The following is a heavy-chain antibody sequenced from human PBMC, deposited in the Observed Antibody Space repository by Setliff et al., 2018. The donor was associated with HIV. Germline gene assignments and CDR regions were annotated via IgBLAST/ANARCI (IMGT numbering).Heavy chain of an antibody. J-gene: IGHJ4*02. V-gene: IGHV1-69*13. D-gene: IGHD3-10*01. CDR2: IIPIFGSA. CDR1: GGTFSNYV. Sequence: GASVKVSCKDSGGTFSNYVFAWGRQAPGQGLEWMGGIIPIFGSADYAQKFQGRVTISADESTSTVYLELSSLTSDDTAMYYCARKRDYYTSKTLDSWGQGTLVTVSS. CDR3: ARKRDYYTSKTLDS.